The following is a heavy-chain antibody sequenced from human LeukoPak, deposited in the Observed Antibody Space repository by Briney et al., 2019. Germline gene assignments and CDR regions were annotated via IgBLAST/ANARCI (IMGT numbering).Heavy chain of an antibody. V-gene: IGHV1-2*02. CDR1: GYTFTGYY. CDR3: ARGGSSWYGGAFDI. Sequence: GASVKVSCRASGYTFTGYYMHWVRQAPGQGLEWMGWINPNSGGTNYAQKFQGRVTMTRDTSISTAYMELSRLRSDDTAVYYCARGGSSWYGGAFDIWGQGTMVTVSS. J-gene: IGHJ3*02. D-gene: IGHD6-13*01. CDR2: INPNSGGT.